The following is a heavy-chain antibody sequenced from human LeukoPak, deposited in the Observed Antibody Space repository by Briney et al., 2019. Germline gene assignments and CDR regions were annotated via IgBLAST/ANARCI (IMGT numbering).Heavy chain of an antibody. J-gene: IGHJ3*02. CDR3: ARGRGDYYDSSDTPDAFDI. CDR2: INPNSGGT. D-gene: IGHD3-22*01. V-gene: IGHV1-2*04. CDR1: GYTFTVYY. Sequence: VASVTVSFTASGYTFTVYYMHWVRQAPGQGLEWMGWINPNSGGTNYAQKFQGWVTMTRDTSISTAYMELSRLRSDDTAVYYCARGRGDYYDSSDTPDAFDIWGQGTMVTVSS.